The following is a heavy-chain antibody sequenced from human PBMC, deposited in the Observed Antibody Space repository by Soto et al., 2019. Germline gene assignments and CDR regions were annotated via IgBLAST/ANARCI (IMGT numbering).Heavy chain of an antibody. CDR1: GGSFSGYY. J-gene: IGHJ4*02. CDR3: ARGLRDGGHNDY. Sequence: SETLSLTCAVYGGSFSGYYWSWIRQPPGKGLEWIGEINHSGSTNYNPSLKSRVTISVDTSKNQFSLKLSSVTAADTAVYYCARGLRDGGHNDYWGQGTLVTVSS. V-gene: IGHV4-34*01. CDR2: INHSGST.